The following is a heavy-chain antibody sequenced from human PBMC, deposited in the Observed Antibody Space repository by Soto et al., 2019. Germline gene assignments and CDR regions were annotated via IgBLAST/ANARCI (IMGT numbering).Heavy chain of an antibody. V-gene: IGHV3-30-3*01. J-gene: IGHJ4*02. Sequence: GGSLRLSCAASGFTFSSYAMHWVRQSPGKGLEWVAVISYDGSNKYYADSVKGRFTISRDNSKNTLYLQMNSLRAEDTAVYYCARDQGIQLWLFDYWGQGTLVTVSS. D-gene: IGHD5-18*01. CDR3: ARDQGIQLWLFDY. CDR2: ISYDGSNK. CDR1: GFTFSSYA.